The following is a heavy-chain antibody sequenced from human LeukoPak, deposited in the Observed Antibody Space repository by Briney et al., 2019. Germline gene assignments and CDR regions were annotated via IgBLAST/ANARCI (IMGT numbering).Heavy chain of an antibody. CDR3: ARVDPSLVGATDC. CDR2: IYNGGST. V-gene: IGHV3-66*01. J-gene: IGHJ4*02. D-gene: IGHD1-26*01. Sequence: PGGSLRLSCVASGFTVSSNYMSWVRQAPGKGLEWVSVIYNGGSTYYADSVKGRFTISRDNSKNTLYLQMNSLRAEDTAVYYCARVDPSLVGATDCWGQGTLVTVSS. CDR1: GFTVSSNY.